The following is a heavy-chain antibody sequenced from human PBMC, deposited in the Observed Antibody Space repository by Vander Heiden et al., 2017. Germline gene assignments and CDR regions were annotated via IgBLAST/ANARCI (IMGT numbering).Heavy chain of an antibody. V-gene: IGHV3-7*01. CDR1: GFTFSNYW. CDR3: VSSSL. J-gene: IGHJ4*02. D-gene: IGHD6-19*01. Sequence: EVQVEESGGDLVQPGWSLTTSGAASGFTFSNYWMSWVRQAPGRGLEWVANIKEDGSAKYYVDSVKGRFTISRDNAKNSVFLQMNSLRAEDTAVYYCVSSSLRGQGTLVTVSS. CDR2: IKEDGSAK.